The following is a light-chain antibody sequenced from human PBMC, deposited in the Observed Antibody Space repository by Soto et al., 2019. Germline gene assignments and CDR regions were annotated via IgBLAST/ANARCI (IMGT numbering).Light chain of an antibody. CDR1: SSNIGAGYD. CDR2: GNT. Sequence: QSVLTQAPSVSGAPGQRVTISCTGSSSNIGAGYDVQWYQHLPGTAPKLLIHGNTNRPSGVPDRFSGSKSGTSASLAITAPQAEDEGDYYCQSYDTTLSSWVFSGGTKVTVL. CDR3: QSYDTTLSSWV. V-gene: IGLV1-40*01. J-gene: IGLJ3*02.